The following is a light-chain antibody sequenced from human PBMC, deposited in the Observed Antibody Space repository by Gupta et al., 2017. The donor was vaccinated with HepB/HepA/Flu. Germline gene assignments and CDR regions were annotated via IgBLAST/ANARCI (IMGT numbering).Light chain of an antibody. Sequence: VMTQSPLSLAVTPGEPASISCRSSQTLLHTNGNNYVDWYLQKRGKSPHLLIYSGSTRASGAPDRFSGSGARKDITMKIRIVEAEDVGVYYCMQALHIPITFGQGTRLEIK. CDR2: SGS. J-gene: IGKJ5*01. CDR3: MQALHIPIT. V-gene: IGKV2-28*01. CDR1: QTLLHTNGNNY.